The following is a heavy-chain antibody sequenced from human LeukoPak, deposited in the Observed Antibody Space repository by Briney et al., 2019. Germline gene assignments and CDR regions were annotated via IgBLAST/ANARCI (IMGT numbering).Heavy chain of an antibody. CDR1: GFTFSNYY. Sequence: PGGSLRLSCAASGFTFSNYYMSWVRQAPGKGLEWVSGINWNGDSTGYADSVKGRFTISRDNAKNSLYVQMNSLRAEDTALYYCARGGYYDNSGSADYWGQGTLVTVSS. CDR2: INWNGDST. D-gene: IGHD3-22*01. J-gene: IGHJ4*02. CDR3: ARGGYYDNSGSADY. V-gene: IGHV3-20*04.